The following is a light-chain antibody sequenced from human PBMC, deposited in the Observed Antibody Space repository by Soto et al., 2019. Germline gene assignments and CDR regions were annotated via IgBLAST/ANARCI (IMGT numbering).Light chain of an antibody. CDR2: KAS. CDR3: QQYNSYLLFT. Sequence: DIQMTQSPSTLSASVGDRVTITCRASQSISSWLAWYQQKPGKAPKLLIYKASSLESGVPSRFSGSGSGTEFTLTISSLQPDDFATYYCQQYNSYLLFTFGPGTKVDLK. J-gene: IGKJ3*01. CDR1: QSISSW. V-gene: IGKV1-5*03.